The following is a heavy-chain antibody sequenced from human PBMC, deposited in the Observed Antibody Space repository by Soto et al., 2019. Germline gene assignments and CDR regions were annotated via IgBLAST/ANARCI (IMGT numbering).Heavy chain of an antibody. J-gene: IGHJ4*02. V-gene: IGHV3-33*06. CDR2: IWYDGSKK. CDR3: AKDTSRSWGAGTYRLDN. D-gene: IGHD3-10*01. Sequence: ESGGGVVQPGRPLRLSCVASGFTFSTSCMHWVRQAPGKGLEWVALIWYDGSKKYYADSVKGRFNISRDNSNKAVYLQMNSLRSKDTAVYYWAKDTSRSWGAGTYRLDNWGQGTLVTVSS. CDR1: GFTFSTSC.